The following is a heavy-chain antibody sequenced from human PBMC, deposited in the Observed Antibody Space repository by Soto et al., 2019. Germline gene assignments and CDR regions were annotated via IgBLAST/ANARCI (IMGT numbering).Heavy chain of an antibody. Sequence: EVQLVESGGGLVKPGGSLRLSCAASGFTFSSYSMNWVRQAPGKGLEWVSSISSSSSYIYYADSVKGRFTISRDNAKNSLYLQMNSLRAEDTAVYYCARDSSGSNPFDYWGQGTLVTVSS. J-gene: IGHJ4*02. CDR3: ARDSSGSNPFDY. V-gene: IGHV3-21*01. CDR2: ISSSSSYI. CDR1: GFTFSSYS. D-gene: IGHD3-22*01.